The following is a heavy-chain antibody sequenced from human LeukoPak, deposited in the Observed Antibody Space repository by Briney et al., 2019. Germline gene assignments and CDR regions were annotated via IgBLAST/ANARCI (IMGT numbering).Heavy chain of an antibody. D-gene: IGHD2-2*01. CDR3: AKDAEGNIVVVPAAMLPAY. J-gene: IGHJ4*02. V-gene: IGHV3-30*02. CDR1: RFTFSSYG. CDR2: IRYDGSNK. Sequence: GGSLRLSCAASRFTFSSYGMHWVRQAPGKGLEWVAFIRYDGSNKYYADSVKGRFTISRDNSKNTLYLQMNSLRAEDTAVYYCAKDAEGNIVVVPAAMLPAYWGQGTLVTVSS.